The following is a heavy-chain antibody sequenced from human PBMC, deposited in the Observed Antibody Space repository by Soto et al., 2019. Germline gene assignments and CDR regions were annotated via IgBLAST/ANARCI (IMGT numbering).Heavy chain of an antibody. CDR1: GFSFSERY. CDR2: IRTKANSYTT. Sequence: GFLRLSCAASGFSFSERYMDWVRQAPGKGLEWVGRIRTKANSYTTEYAASVKGRFTISRDDSQNSLYLQMDSLRTEDTAIYYCVRGASYYTLDVWGQGTTVTVSS. J-gene: IGHJ6*02. CDR3: VRGASYYTLDV. V-gene: IGHV3-72*01.